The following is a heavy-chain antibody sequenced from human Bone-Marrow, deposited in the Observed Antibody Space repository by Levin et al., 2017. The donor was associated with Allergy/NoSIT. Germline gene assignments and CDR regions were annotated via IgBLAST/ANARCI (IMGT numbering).Heavy chain of an antibody. Sequence: GGSLRLSCAVSGFTVTNNYMSWVRLAPVKGLEWVSVIYSGGDTSYADSVKGRFTISRDSSTLYLQMNSLRAEDTAVYYCARLLFGELPANYYWSRGTLVTVSS. D-gene: IGHD3-10*01. CDR2: IYSGGDT. J-gene: IGHJ4*02. CDR3: ARLLFGELPANYY. CDR1: GFTVTNNY. V-gene: IGHV3-53*01.